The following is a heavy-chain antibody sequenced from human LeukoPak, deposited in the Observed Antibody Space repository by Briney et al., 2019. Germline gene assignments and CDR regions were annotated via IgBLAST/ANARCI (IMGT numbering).Heavy chain of an antibody. CDR1: GYTFTSYG. CDR2: ISAYNGNT. D-gene: IGHD3-9*01. J-gene: IGHJ4*02. Sequence: GASVTVSCKASGYTFTSYGISWVRQAPGQGLEWMGWISAYNGNTNYAQKLQGRVTMTADTSTSTAYMELRSLRSDDTAVYYCASGYYDILTGYDWFDYWGQGTLVTVSS. CDR3: ASGYYDILTGYDWFDY. V-gene: IGHV1-18*01.